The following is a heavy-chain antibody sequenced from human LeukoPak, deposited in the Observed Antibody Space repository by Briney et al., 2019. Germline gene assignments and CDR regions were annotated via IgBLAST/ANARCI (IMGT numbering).Heavy chain of an antibody. J-gene: IGHJ3*02. Sequence: ASVKVSCKASGYTFTGYYMHWVRQAPGQGLEWMGWINPNSGGTNYAQKFQGRVTMTRDTSIITAYMELRRLRSDDTAVYYCARGGELQCLGGLEAFDIWGQGKIVRLFS. CDR1: GYTFTGYY. CDR3: ARGGELQCLGGLEAFDI. V-gene: IGHV1-2*02. CDR2: INPNSGGT. D-gene: IGHD3-10*02.